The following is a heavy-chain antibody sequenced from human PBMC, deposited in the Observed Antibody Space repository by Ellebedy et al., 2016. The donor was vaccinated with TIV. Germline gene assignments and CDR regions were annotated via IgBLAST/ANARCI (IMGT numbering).Heavy chain of an antibody. CDR2: IVGTGTTT. Sequence: GGSLRLSXAASEFPFSYYSMNWVRQAAGKGLEWISYIVGTGTTTYYADSVKGRFTISRDNSKNSLFLQMNSLRDDDTAVYYCARRGNYLGDAFDIWGQGAMVIVSS. CDR1: EFPFSYYS. J-gene: IGHJ3*02. D-gene: IGHD1-26*01. V-gene: IGHV3-48*02. CDR3: ARRGNYLGDAFDI.